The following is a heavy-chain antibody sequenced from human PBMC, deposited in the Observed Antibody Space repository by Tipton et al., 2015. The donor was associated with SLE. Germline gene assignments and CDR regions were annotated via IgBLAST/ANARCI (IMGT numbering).Heavy chain of an antibody. CDR1: GGSFSGYY. J-gene: IGHJ4*02. Sequence: GLVKPSETLSLTCAVYGGSFSGYYWSWIRQPAGKGLEWIGYIYTSGSTNYNPSLKSRVTISVDTSKNQFSLKLSSVTAADTAVYYCARDGKGQWPVDYWGQGTLVTVSS. D-gene: IGHD6-19*01. V-gene: IGHV4-4*09. CDR3: ARDGKGQWPVDY. CDR2: IYTSGST.